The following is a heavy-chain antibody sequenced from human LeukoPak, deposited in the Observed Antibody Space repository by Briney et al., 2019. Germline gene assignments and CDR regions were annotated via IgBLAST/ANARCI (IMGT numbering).Heavy chain of an antibody. J-gene: IGHJ4*02. Sequence: SETLSPTCAVSGGSISSSNWWSWVRQPPGKGLEWIGEIYHSGSTNYNPSLKSRVTISVDKSKNQFSLKLSSVTAADTAVYYCARDVFYGSGSYYFDYWGQGTPVTVSS. D-gene: IGHD3-10*01. CDR3: ARDVFYGSGSYYFDY. CDR1: GGSISSSNW. V-gene: IGHV4-4*02. CDR2: IYHSGST.